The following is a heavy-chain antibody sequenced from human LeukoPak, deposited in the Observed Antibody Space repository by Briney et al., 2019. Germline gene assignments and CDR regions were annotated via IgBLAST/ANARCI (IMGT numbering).Heavy chain of an antibody. Sequence: PGGSLRLSCAASGFTFSSCAMSWVRQAPGKGLEWVAFIGSFTGDIFYADSVKGRFTISRDNAKDSVYLQMDSLRVDDTAIYFCARDPYTGSMFDYWGHGTLVTVSS. CDR1: GFTFSSCA. D-gene: IGHD1-26*01. J-gene: IGHJ4*01. CDR3: ARDPYTGSMFDY. V-gene: IGHV3-21*01. CDR2: IGSFTGDI.